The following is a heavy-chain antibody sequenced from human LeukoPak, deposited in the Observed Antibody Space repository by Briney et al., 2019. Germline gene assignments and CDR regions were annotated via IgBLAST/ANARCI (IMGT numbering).Heavy chain of an antibody. J-gene: IGHJ4*02. D-gene: IGHD1-20*01. CDR3: ARDYNWNLQD. CDR1: GFTFSSYG. CDR2: IWYDGDNK. V-gene: IGHV3-33*08. Sequence: GRSLRLSCAASGFTFSSYGMHWVRQAPGKGLEWVAVIWYDGDNKYYSDSVKGRFTISRDNSKNTLSLQMNSLRAEDTAVYYCARDYNWNLQDWGQGTLVTVSS.